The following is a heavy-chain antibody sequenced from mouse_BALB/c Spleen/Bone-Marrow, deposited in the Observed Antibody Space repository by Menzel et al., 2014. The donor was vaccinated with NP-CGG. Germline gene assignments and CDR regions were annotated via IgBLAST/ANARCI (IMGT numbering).Heavy chain of an antibody. CDR1: GFDFSRYW. V-gene: IGHV4-1*02. CDR2: INPDSSTI. J-gene: IGHJ3*01. CDR3: ARLCYYGRFAY. Sequence: EVKLVESGGGLVQPGGSLKLSCAASGFDFSRYWMSWVRQAPGKGLEWIGEINPDSSTINYAPSLKDKFILSRDYAKNTLYLRMSKVRSDDTALYYCARLCYYGRFAYWGQGTLVTVPA. D-gene: IGHD1-1*01.